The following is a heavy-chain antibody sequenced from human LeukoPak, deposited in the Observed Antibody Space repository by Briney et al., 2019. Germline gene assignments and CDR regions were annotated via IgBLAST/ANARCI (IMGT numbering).Heavy chain of an antibody. J-gene: IGHJ4*02. Sequence: ASVKVSCKASGYTFTGYHMHWVRQAPGQGLEWMGRINPNSGGTNYAQKFQGRVTMTRDTSISTAYMELSRLRSDDTAVYYCARDLTTVTSYYFDYWGQGTLVTVSS. CDR1: GYTFTGYH. CDR3: ARDLTTVTSYYFDY. V-gene: IGHV1-2*06. CDR2: INPNSGGT. D-gene: IGHD4-17*01.